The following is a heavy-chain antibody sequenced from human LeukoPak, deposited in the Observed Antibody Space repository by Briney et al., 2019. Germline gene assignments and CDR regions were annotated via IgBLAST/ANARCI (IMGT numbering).Heavy chain of an antibody. V-gene: IGHV1-8*01. CDR3: ARVPGDDFWSGFRSDGIDI. D-gene: IGHD3-3*01. CDR2: MNPNSGNT. CDR1: GYTLTSYD. Sequence: ASVKVSCKASGYTLTSYDIDWVRQATGQGLEWMGRMNPNSGNTDYAQKFQGRVSMTRDTSISTAYMELSGLRSEDTAIYYCARVPGDDFWSGFRSDGIDIWGQGTVVTVSS. J-gene: IGHJ3*02.